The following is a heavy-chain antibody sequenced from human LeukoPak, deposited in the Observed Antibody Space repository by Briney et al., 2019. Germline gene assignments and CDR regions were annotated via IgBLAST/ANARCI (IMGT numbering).Heavy chain of an antibody. V-gene: IGHV5-51*01. D-gene: IGHD3-9*01. J-gene: IGHJ4*02. CDR3: ARLPSYEILTGSYYFDF. CDR1: GYRFTNYW. Sequence: GESLKISCKGSGYRFTNYWIGWVRQMPGKGLEWMGIISPGDSDTRYSPSLQGQVTISADKSISTAYLQWSSLKASDTAIYYCARLPSYEILTGSYYFDFWGQGTLVTVSS. CDR2: ISPGDSDT.